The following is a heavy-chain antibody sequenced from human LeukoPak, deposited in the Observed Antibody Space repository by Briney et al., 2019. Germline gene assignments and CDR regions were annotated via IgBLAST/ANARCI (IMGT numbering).Heavy chain of an antibody. CDR1: GGSISSYY. Sequence: SETLSLTCTVSGGSISSYYWSWIRQPAGKGLEWIGRIYARGSTHYNPSLKSQVTMSVDTSKKQFSLNLSSVTAADTAVYYCARDQGGYLSWFDPWGQGTLVTVSS. CDR3: ARDQGGYLSWFDP. V-gene: IGHV4-4*07. D-gene: IGHD5-12*01. CDR2: IYARGST. J-gene: IGHJ5*02.